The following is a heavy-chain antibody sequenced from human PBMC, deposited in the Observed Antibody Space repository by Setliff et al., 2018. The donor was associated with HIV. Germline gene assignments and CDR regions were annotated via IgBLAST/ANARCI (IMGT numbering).Heavy chain of an antibody. Sequence: SETLSLTCTVSGVSLSSESYYWGWVRQPPGKALEWVGSMYYNGKIFYNPSLRSRVTIFVDSSKNELSLRLQSVTAADTAVYYCARRGESTGSWFSSWYSYDMDVWGQGTTVTVS. CDR3: ARRGESTGSWFSSWYSYDMDV. V-gene: IGHV4-39*01. D-gene: IGHD2-15*01. J-gene: IGHJ6*02. CDR1: GVSLSSESYY. CDR2: MYYNGKI.